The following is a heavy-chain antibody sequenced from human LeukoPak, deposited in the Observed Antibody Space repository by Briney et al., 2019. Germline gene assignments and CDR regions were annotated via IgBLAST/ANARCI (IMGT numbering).Heavy chain of an antibody. CDR3: ARTRNGHDAFDI. Sequence: GGSLRLSCAASGFTFSSYSMNWVRQAPGKGLEWVSSISSSSSYIYYADSVKGRFTISRDNAKNSLYLQMNSLRAEDTAVYYCARTRNGHDAFDIWGQGTMVTVSS. J-gene: IGHJ3*02. CDR1: GFTFSSYS. CDR2: ISSSSSYI. D-gene: IGHD1-14*01. V-gene: IGHV3-21*01.